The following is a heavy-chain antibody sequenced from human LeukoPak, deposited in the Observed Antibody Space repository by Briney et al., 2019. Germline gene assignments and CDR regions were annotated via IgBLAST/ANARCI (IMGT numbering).Heavy chain of an antibody. CDR1: GGSISSYY. J-gene: IGHJ6*03. V-gene: IGHV4-4*07. Sequence: SETLSLTCTVSGGSISSYYWSWIRQPAGKGLEWIGRIYTSGSTNYNHSLKSRVTMSVDTSKNQFSLKLRSVTAADTAVYYCARDEYYYGSGSRRGMDVWGKGTTVTVSS. CDR3: ARDEYYYGSGSRRGMDV. CDR2: IYTSGST. D-gene: IGHD3-10*01.